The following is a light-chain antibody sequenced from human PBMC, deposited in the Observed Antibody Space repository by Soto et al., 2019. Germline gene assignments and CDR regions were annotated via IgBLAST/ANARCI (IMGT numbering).Light chain of an antibody. V-gene: IGLV2-14*02. CDR3: TSFTSSSTWV. J-gene: IGLJ3*02. CDR2: EVS. CDR1: SRNVGSYKL. Sequence: QSVMTEAASVSGSPGQSITISCTGTSRNVGSYKLVSWYQQHPGKAPKLKIYEVSNRPSGVSNRFSGSKSGYTASLTISERQAEDEADYYCTSFTSSSTWVFGGGTK.